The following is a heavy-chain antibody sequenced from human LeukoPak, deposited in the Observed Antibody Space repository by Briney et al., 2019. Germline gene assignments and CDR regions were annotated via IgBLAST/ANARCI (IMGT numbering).Heavy chain of an antibody. CDR1: GGSISRGGYY. CDR3: ARVDYYPSGTYIIWFDP. D-gene: IGHD3-10*01. V-gene: IGHV4-31*03. J-gene: IGHJ5*02. CDR2: IAESGST. Sequence: SETLSLTCTVSGGSISRGGYYWSWIRQHPGKGLEWIGHIAESGSTYYSPSLKSRVTISVDTSKNQFSLKLSSVTAADTAVYYCARVDYYPSGTYIIWFDPWGQGTQVTVSS.